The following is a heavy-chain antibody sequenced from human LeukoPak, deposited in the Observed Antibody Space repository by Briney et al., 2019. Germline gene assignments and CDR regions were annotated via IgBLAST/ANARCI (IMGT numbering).Heavy chain of an antibody. CDR1: GFTFSSYW. J-gene: IGHJ6*02. CDR3: ARALNDYVFQRTYYYYGMDV. V-gene: IGHV3-74*01. CDR2: INSDGSST. Sequence: GGSLRLSCAASGFTFSSYWMHWVRQAPGKGLVWVSRINSDGSSTSYADSVKGRFTISRDNAKNTLYLQMNSLRAEDTAVYYCARALNDYVFQRTYYYYGMDVWGQGTTVTVSS. D-gene: IGHD3-16*01.